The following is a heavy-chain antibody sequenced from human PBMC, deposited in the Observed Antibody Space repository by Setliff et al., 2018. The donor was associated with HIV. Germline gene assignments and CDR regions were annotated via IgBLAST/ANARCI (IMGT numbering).Heavy chain of an antibody. CDR3: ARGDTTWPTQLLDV. J-gene: IGHJ6*04. CDR2: IYHSGGL. V-gene: IGHV4-4*02. D-gene: IGHD2-2*01. Sequence: PSETLSLTCAVSGGSISSSNYWSWVRQAPGKGLEWIGEIYHSGGLNLNPSLRSRVTMSVDKSKNQFSLRLSSVTAADTAVYYCARGDTTWPTQLLDVWGKGTTVTVSS. CDR1: GGSISSSNY.